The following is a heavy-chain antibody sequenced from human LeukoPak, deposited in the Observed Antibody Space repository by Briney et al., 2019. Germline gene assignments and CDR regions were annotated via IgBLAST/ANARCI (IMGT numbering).Heavy chain of an antibody. J-gene: IGHJ4*02. D-gene: IGHD6-19*01. CDR1: GFTFSSYA. V-gene: IGHV3-23*01. CDR3: AKVKSSGWYYFDY. Sequence: QPGGSLRLSCAASGFTFSSYAMSWVRQAPGKGLEWVSAISGSGGSTYYADSVKGRFTISRNNSKNTLYLQMNSLRAEDTAVYYCAKVKSSGWYYFDYWGQGTLVTVSS. CDR2: ISGSGGST.